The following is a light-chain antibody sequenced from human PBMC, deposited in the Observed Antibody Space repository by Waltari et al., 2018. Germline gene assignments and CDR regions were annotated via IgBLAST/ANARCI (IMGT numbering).Light chain of an antibody. J-gene: IGKJ1*01. CDR2: AAS. CDR3: QQSYITPWT. V-gene: IGKV1-39*01. Sequence: DVQMTQSPSSLSASVGDRVSITCRASQDITTYLNWYQQKPGKAPKLLIYAASNLQRGVPSGFSGSGSGTHFTLTINSLQPEDFATYFCQQSYITPWTFGQGTKVDIK. CDR1: QDITTY.